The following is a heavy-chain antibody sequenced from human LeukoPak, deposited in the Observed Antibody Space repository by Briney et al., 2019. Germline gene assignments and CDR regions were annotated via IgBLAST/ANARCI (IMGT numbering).Heavy chain of an antibody. Sequence: PGGSLRLSCAASGFTFSDYYMSWIRQAPGKGLEWVSYISSSGSTIYYADSVKGRFTISRDNSKNTLYLQMNRLRAEDTAVYYCAKDQTTVITCWFDPWGQGTLVTVSS. D-gene: IGHD4-11*01. J-gene: IGHJ5*02. V-gene: IGHV3-11*01. CDR1: GFTFSDYY. CDR3: AKDQTTVITCWFDP. CDR2: ISSSGSTI.